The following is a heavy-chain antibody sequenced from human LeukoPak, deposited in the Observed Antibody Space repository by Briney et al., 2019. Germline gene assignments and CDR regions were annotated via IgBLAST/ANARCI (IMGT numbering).Heavy chain of an antibody. CDR3: ARGSPGYYGGFDF. J-gene: IGHJ4*02. V-gene: IGHV3-20*04. CDR2: INWSGGSA. CDR1: GFTFETSG. Sequence: PGGSLRLSCAASGFTFETSGMSWVRQAPGKGLEWVSSINWSGGSATYADSLKGRFTISRDNAKNSLFLQLDSVRVEDTAFYYCARGSPGYYGGFDFWGQGTLVTVSS. D-gene: IGHD3-22*01.